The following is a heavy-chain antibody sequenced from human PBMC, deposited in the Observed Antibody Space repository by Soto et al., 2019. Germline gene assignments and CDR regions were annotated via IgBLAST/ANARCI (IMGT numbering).Heavy chain of an antibody. CDR1: GFTFSSYA. D-gene: IGHD4-17*01. CDR3: ARDEISYGDFYYNWFDP. J-gene: IGHJ5*02. Sequence: QVQLVESGGGVVQPGRSLRLSCAASGFTFSSYAMHWVRQAPGKGLEWVAVISYDGSNKYYADSVKGRFTISRDNSKNTLYLQMNSLRAEDTAVYYCARDEISYGDFYYNWFDPWGQGTLVTVSS. V-gene: IGHV3-30-3*01. CDR2: ISYDGSNK.